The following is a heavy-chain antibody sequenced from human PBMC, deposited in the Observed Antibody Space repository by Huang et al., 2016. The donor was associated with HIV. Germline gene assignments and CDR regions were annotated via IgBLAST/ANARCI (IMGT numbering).Heavy chain of an antibody. CDR3: ARRAVAGIYYYYYMDV. CDR2: RSDDGRKK. CDR1: GFTFSNYA. Sequence: QVQLVESGGGVVQPGRSLRLSCAASGFTFSNYARPWVRQAPGKGLEWVAVRSDDGRKKYDTDSVNGRFTISRDNSKTALYLQMNSLRAEDTAVYYCARRAVAGIYYYYYMDVWGKGTTVTVSS. V-gene: IGHV3-30*04. D-gene: IGHD6-19*01. J-gene: IGHJ6*03.